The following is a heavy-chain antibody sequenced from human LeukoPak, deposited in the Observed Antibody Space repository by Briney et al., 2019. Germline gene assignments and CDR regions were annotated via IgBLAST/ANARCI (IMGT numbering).Heavy chain of an antibody. CDR1: GFTFSSYG. CDR2: ISYDGSNK. V-gene: IGHV3-30*18. CDR3: AKDHWFGELLPVYFDY. D-gene: IGHD3-10*01. J-gene: IGHJ4*02. Sequence: PGGSLRLSCAASGFTFSSYGMHWVRQAPGKGLEWVAFISYDGSNKYYAESVKGRFTISRDNSKNTLYLQMNSLRAEDTAVYYCAKDHWFGELLPVYFDYWGQGTLVTVSS.